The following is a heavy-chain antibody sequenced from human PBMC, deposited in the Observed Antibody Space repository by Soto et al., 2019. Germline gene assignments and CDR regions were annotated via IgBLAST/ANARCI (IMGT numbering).Heavy chain of an antibody. CDR3: ARTLDYGHMDV. J-gene: IGHJ6*03. D-gene: IGHD3-16*01. Sequence: SETLSLSCTVSGDSVRNQYWSWIRRPPGRGLEWIGYIYRSGSTKYNPSLKSRLTISVDTSKNQFSLKLSSVTAADTAVYYCARTLDYGHMDVWGKGTTVTVSS. CDR2: IYRSGST. CDR1: GDSVRNQY. V-gene: IGHV4-4*09.